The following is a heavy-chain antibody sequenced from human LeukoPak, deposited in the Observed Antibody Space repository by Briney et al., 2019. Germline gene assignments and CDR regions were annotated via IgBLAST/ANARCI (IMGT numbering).Heavy chain of an antibody. D-gene: IGHD2-8*02. V-gene: IGHV3-13*01. CDR2: IGTEDDT. CDR3: ARGRFVLVPSLERWYFDL. Sequence: PGGSLRLSCTASGFTLRNYDMHWVRQTTEKGLEWVSGIGTEDDTFYPDSVKGRFTISRENAKNSFYLQINSLRAGDTAVHYCARGRFVLVPSLERWYFDLWGRGTLVTVSS. CDR1: GFTLRNYD. J-gene: IGHJ2*01.